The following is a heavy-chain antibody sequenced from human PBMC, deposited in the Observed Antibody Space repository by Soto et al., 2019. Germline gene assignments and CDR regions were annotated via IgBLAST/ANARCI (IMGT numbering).Heavy chain of an antibody. D-gene: IGHD4-17*01. CDR1: GVSISSGDCY. Sequence: SEILSLTCTVSGVSISSGDCYWSWIRQTPGKGLEWIGYIYYSETTNYNPSLKSRVTISVDRSKNQSSLKLSSVTAADTAVYYCARAHYGDYGYGMDVWGQGTTVTVSS. CDR2: IYYSETT. V-gene: IGHV4-30-4*01. J-gene: IGHJ6*02. CDR3: ARAHYGDYGYGMDV.